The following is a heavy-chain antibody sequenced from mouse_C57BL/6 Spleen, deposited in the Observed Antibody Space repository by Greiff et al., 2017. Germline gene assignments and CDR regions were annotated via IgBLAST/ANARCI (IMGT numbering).Heavy chain of an antibody. J-gene: IGHJ2*01. D-gene: IGHD1-1*01. CDR1: GYTFTSYW. V-gene: IGHV1-50*01. Sequence: QVQLKQPGAELVKPGASVKLSCKASGYTFTSYWMQWVKQRPGQGLEWIGEIDPSDSYTNYNQKFKGKATLTVDTSSSTAYMQLSSLTSEDSAVYYCARFHYYGSSSLYYFDYWGQGTTLTVSS. CDR3: ARFHYYGSSSLYYFDY. CDR2: IDPSDSYT.